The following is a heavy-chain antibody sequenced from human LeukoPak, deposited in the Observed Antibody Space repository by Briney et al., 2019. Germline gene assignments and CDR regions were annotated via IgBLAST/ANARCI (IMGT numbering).Heavy chain of an antibody. V-gene: IGHV4-30-4*01. CDR2: IYYSGST. D-gene: IGHD3-10*01. J-gene: IGHJ3*02. Sequence: SQTLSLTCTVSGGSISSGDYYWSWIRQPPGKGLEWIGYIYYSGSTYYNPSLKSRVTISVDTSKNQFSLKLSSVTAADTAVYCCARDLIKRITMVRGVADAFDIWGQGTMVTVSS. CDR1: GGSISSGDYY. CDR3: ARDLIKRITMVRGVADAFDI.